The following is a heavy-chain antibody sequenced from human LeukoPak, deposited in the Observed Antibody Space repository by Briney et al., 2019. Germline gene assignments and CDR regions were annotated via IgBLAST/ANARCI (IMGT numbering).Heavy chain of an antibody. CDR1: GFTFSDYY. CDR2: ISSSGSTI. Sequence: GGSLRLSWAASGFTFSDYYMSWIRQAPGKGLEWVSYISSSGSTIYYADSVKGRFTISRDNAKNSLYLQMNSLRAEDTAVYYCARDPPMVRGVIITIYYGMDVWGQGTTVTVSS. D-gene: IGHD3-10*01. CDR3: ARDPPMVRGVIITIYYGMDV. J-gene: IGHJ6*02. V-gene: IGHV3-11*01.